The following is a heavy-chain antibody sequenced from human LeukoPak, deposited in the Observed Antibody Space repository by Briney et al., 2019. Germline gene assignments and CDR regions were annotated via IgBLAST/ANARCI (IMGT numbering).Heavy chain of an antibody. CDR3: AKGRENYYDSSGLDY. CDR1: GFTFSSYA. D-gene: IGHD3-22*01. J-gene: IGHJ4*02. V-gene: IGHV3-30*02. Sequence: PGGSLRLSCAASGFTFSSYAMHWVRQAPGKGLEWVTFIRYDGSNKYYADSVKGRFTISRDNSKNTLYLQMNSLRAEDTAVYYCAKGRENYYDSSGLDYWGQGTLVTVSS. CDR2: IRYDGSNK.